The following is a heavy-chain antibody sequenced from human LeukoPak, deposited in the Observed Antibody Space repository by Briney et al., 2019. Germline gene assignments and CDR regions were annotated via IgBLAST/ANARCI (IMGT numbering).Heavy chain of an antibody. D-gene: IGHD5-18*01. CDR1: GFTFSSYS. V-gene: IGHV3-21*01. CDR2: ISSSSSYI. CDR3: ARDTAMVPILDY. Sequence: GGSLRLSCAASGFTFSSYSMNWVRQAPGKGLEWVSSISSSSSYIYYADSVKGRFTISRDNAKNSLYLQMNSLRAEDTAVYYCARDTAMVPILDYWGQGTLVTASS. J-gene: IGHJ4*02.